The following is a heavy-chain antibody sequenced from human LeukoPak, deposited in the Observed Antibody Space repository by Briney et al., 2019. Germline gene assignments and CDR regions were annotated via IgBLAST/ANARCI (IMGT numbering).Heavy chain of an antibody. CDR3: ARLTSFDY. J-gene: IGHJ4*02. Sequence: GGSLRLSCAASGFTFSSYSLNWVRQAPGKGLEWVSSISSSGSYIYYADSVKGRFTISRDNAKNSLYLQMNSLRDEDTAVYYCARLTSFDYWGQGTLVTVSS. CDR2: ISSSGSYI. D-gene: IGHD2-2*01. CDR1: GFTFSSYS. V-gene: IGHV3-21*01.